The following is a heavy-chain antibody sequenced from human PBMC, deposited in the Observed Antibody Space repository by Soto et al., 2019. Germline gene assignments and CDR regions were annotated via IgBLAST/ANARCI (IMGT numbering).Heavy chain of an antibody. J-gene: IGHJ6*02. CDR3: ARDTKEYYYGSSGYYLGYYYYGMDV. CDR1: GGSVSGGNYY. Sequence: QVQLQESGPGLVKPSETLSLTCTVSGGSVSGGNYYWSWIRQPPGKGLEWIGYIYYSGSTNYNPSLMSRVTLSVDTSKNQFSLNLSSVTAADTAVYYCARDTKEYYYGSSGYYLGYYYYGMDVWGQGTTVTVSS. V-gene: IGHV4-61*01. D-gene: IGHD3-22*01. CDR2: IYYSGST.